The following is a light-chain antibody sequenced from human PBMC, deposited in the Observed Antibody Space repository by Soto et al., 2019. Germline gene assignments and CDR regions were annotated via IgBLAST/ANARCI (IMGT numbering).Light chain of an antibody. V-gene: IGKV3D-7*01. J-gene: IGKJ5*01. CDR1: QSISSSY. CDR2: GAS. Sequence: EVVLTQSPATLSLSPGEGATLSCRASQSISSSYLSWYQQKPGQAPRLLNYGASTRATGIPARFSGSGRGSGTDFTLTISSLQPEDFAVYYCLQDYNLPITFGQGTRLEIK. CDR3: LQDYNLPIT.